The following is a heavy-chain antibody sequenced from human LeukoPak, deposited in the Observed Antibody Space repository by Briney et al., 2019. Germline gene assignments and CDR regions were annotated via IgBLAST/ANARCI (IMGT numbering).Heavy chain of an antibody. D-gene: IGHD5-18*01. J-gene: IGHJ3*02. CDR1: EFTFSSYA. CDR2: ISGSGGNT. V-gene: IGHV3-23*01. CDR3: ARQSVDTAMVNAFDI. Sequence: GGSLRLSCAASEFTFSSYAMSWVRQAPGKGLEWVSAISGSGGNTYYADSVKGRFTISRDNSKNTLYLQLNSLRAEDTAIYYCARQSVDTAMVNAFDIWGQGTMVTVSS.